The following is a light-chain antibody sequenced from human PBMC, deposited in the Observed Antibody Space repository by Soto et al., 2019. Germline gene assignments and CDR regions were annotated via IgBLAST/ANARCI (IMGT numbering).Light chain of an antibody. CDR3: QQSAT. J-gene: IGKJ3*01. CDR1: QSVRSN. CDR2: GAS. V-gene: IGKV3-15*01. Sequence: EIVMTQSPATLSVSPGERATLSCRASQSVRSNLAWYQQKPGQAPRLLIYGASTRATGIPARFSGRGSATDFTLTISRLEPEDFAVYYCQQSATFGPGTKVDIK.